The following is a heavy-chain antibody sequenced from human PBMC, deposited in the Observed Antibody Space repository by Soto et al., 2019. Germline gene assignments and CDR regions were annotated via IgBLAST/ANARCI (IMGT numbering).Heavy chain of an antibody. D-gene: IGHD6-19*01. V-gene: IGHV3-30-3*01. CDR3: ARDRRQWLVRTPR. J-gene: IGHJ4*02. CDR1: GFTFSSYA. Sequence: LRLSCAASGFTFSSYAMHWVRQAPGKGLEWVAVISYDGSNKYYADSVKGRFTISRDNSKNTLYLQMNSLRAEDTAVYYCARDRRQWLVRTPRWGQGTLVTVSS. CDR2: ISYDGSNK.